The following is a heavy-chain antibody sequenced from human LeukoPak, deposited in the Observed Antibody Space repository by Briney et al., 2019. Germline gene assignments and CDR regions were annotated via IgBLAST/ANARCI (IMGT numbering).Heavy chain of an antibody. Sequence: ASVKVSCKVSGYTLTELSMHWVRQAPGKGLEWMGGFDPEDDETIYAQKFQGRVTMTEDTSTDTAYMELSSLRSEDTAVYYCAILYPTGQLLYLYDADYWGQGTLVTVSS. CDR2: FDPEDDET. J-gene: IGHJ4*02. CDR1: GYTLTELS. D-gene: IGHD2-2*02. V-gene: IGHV1-24*01. CDR3: AILYPTGQLLYLYDADY.